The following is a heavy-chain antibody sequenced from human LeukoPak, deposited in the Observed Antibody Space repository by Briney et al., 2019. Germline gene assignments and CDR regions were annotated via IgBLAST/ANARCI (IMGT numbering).Heavy chain of an antibody. CDR1: GFTFSSYS. D-gene: IGHD1-1*01. CDR2: ISSSSSTI. CDR3: ARPWNYYYYYVMDV. J-gene: IGHJ6*02. Sequence: GGSLRLSCAASGFTFSSYSMNWVRQAPGKGLEWVSYISSSSSTIYYEDSVKGRFTISRDNAKNSLYLQMNSLRDEDTAVYYCARPWNYYYYYVMDVWGQGTTVTVSS. V-gene: IGHV3-48*02.